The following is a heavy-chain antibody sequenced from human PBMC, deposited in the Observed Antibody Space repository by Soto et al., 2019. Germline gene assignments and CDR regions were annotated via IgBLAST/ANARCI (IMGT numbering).Heavy chain of an antibody. D-gene: IGHD6-19*01. J-gene: IGHJ4*02. CDR2: INPSGGST. CDR3: VRAGQLIAVAAPWLDY. Sequence: QVQLVQSGAEVKKPGASVKVSCKASGYTFTSYYMHWVRQAPGQGLEWMGIINPSGGSTSYAQKFQGRVTMTRDTSTSTVYMELSSLRSEDTAVYYCVRAGQLIAVAAPWLDYWGQGTLVTVSS. V-gene: IGHV1-46*01. CDR1: GYTFTSYY.